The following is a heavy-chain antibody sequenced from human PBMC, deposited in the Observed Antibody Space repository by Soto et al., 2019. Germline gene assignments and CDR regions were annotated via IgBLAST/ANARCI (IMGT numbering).Heavy chain of an antibody. CDR3: VRDLVEGSSSDY. Sequence: ASVKVSCKASGGTFSSYTITWVRQAPGQGLEWMGRIIPILGIANYAQKFQGRVTITADKSTSTAYMELSSLRSEDTAVYYCVRDLVEGSSSDYWGQGTLVTVSS. D-gene: IGHD6-6*01. V-gene: IGHV1-69*04. CDR1: GGTFSSYT. CDR2: IIPILGIA. J-gene: IGHJ4*02.